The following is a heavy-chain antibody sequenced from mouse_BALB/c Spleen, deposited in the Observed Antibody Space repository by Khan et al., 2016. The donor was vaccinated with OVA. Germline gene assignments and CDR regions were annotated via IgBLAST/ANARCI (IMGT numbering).Heavy chain of an antibody. CDR3: ARVRYNGTMDF. CDR1: GFTFTNYG. V-gene: IGHV9-3-1*01. CDR2: INTYTGEP. Sequence: QIQLVQSGPELKKPGETVQISCKASGFTFTNYGMNWVRQAPGKGLKWMGWINTYTGEPTFTDDFKGRFAFSLETSASTAYLQINSLKNEDTATYFGARVRYNGTMDFWGQGTSVTVSS. J-gene: IGHJ4*01. D-gene: IGHD2-14*01.